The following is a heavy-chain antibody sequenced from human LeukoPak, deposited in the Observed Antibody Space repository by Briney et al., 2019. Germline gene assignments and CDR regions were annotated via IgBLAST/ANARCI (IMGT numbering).Heavy chain of an antibody. CDR3: AKESSYYGSGSYYKAFDY. V-gene: IGHV3-23*01. J-gene: IGHJ4*02. D-gene: IGHD3-10*01. CDR1: GFTFSSYA. Sequence: PGGSQRLSCAASGFTFSSYAMSWVRQAPGKGLEWVSAISGSASSTYYADSVKGRFTISRDNSKNTLYLQMNSLRAEDTAVYYCAKESSYYGSGSYYKAFDYWGQGTLVTVSS. CDR2: ISGSASST.